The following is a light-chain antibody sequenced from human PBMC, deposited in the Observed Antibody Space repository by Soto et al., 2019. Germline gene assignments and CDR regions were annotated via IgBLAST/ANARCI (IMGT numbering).Light chain of an antibody. CDR3: QQLNSYPT. V-gene: IGKV1-9*01. Sequence: DIQLTQSPSFLSASVGDXVTITCRASQGISSYLAWYQQKPGKAPKLLIYAASTLQSGVPSRFSGSGSGTEFTLTISSLQPEDFATYYCQQLNSYPTFGGGTKVEIK. CDR2: AAS. J-gene: IGKJ4*01. CDR1: QGISSY.